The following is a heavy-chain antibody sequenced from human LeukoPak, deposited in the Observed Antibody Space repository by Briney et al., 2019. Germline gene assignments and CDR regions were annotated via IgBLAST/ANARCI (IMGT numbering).Heavy chain of an antibody. V-gene: IGHV3-30*18. CDR1: GFTFSSYG. CDR3: AKDGGYCSGGSCYENWFDP. D-gene: IGHD2-15*01. Sequence: GGALRLSCAASGFTFSSYGMHWVRQAPGKGLEWVAVISYDGSNKYYADSVKGRFTISRDNSKNTLYLQMNSLRAEDTAVYYCAKDGGYCSGGSCYENWFDPWGQGTLVTVS. J-gene: IGHJ5*02. CDR2: ISYDGSNK.